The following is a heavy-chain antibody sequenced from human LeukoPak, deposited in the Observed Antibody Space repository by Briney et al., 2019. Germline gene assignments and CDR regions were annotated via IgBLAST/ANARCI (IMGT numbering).Heavy chain of an antibody. J-gene: IGHJ4*02. V-gene: IGHV4-59*01. CDR1: GGSISSYY. CDR2: IYYSGST. D-gene: IGHD3-22*01. Sequence: PSETLSLTCTVSGGSISSYYWSWIRQPPGKGLEWIGYIYYSGSTNYNPSLKSRVTISVDTSKNQFSLKLSSVTAADTAVYYCARVPSKVIVVDVYFDYWGQGTLVTVSS. CDR3: ARVPSKVIVVDVYFDY.